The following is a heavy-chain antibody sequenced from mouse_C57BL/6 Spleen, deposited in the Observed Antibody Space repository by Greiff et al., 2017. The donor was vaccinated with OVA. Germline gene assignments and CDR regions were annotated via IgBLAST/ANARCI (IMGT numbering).Heavy chain of an antibody. CDR3: ARYDGPLAY. D-gene: IGHD2-3*01. CDR2: IYPRSGNT. J-gene: IGHJ3*01. Sequence: VHLVESGAELARPGASVKLSCKASGYTFTSYGISWVKQRTGQGLEWIGEIYPRSGNTYYNEKFKGKATLTADKSSSTAYMELRSLTSEDSAVYFCARYDGPLAYWGQGTLVTVSA. V-gene: IGHV1-81*01. CDR1: GYTFTSYG.